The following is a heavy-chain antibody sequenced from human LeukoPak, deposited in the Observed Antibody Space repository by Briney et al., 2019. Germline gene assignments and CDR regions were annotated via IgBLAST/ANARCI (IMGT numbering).Heavy chain of an antibody. Sequence: PGGSLRLSCEASGFTFGSHAMYWVRQAPGKGLEWVAGIFGSGGSPHYADSVKGRFTISRDNSRNTVYLQINSLRADDTAVYYCGKPTVGYSSGQKPAWPVDYWGQGTLVTVSS. J-gene: IGHJ4*02. D-gene: IGHD5-18*01. CDR2: IFGSGGSP. V-gene: IGHV3-23*01. CDR3: GKPTVGYSSGQKPAWPVDY. CDR1: GFTFGSHA.